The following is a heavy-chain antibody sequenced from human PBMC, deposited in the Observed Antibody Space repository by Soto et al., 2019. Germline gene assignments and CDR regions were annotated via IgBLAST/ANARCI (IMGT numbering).Heavy chain of an antibody. D-gene: IGHD5-12*01. J-gene: IGHJ4*02. CDR3: AKGKSVYDYLYFDY. V-gene: IGHV3-23*01. CDR2: ISGSGLTT. CDR1: GFTFSDYA. Sequence: EVQLLESGGGLVQPGGSLRLSCAASGFTFSDYAMTWVRQAPGKGLEWVSGISGSGLTTYYADSVKGRFTISRDNSKNTVYLQMNSLRAEDTAVYYCAKGKSVYDYLYFDYWGQGTLVTVSS.